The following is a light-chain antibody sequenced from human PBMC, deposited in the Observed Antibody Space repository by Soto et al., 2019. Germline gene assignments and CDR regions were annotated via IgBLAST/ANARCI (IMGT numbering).Light chain of an antibody. CDR2: FNSDGSH. CDR3: QTWGTGILV. V-gene: IGLV4-69*01. Sequence: QLVLTQSPSASASLGASVKLTCTLSSGHSNYAIAWHQQQPEKGPRYLMKFNSDGSHSKGDGIPDRFSGSSSGAERYLTISSLQSEDEADYYCQTWGTGILVFGGGTKLTVL. J-gene: IGLJ2*01. CDR1: SGHSNYA.